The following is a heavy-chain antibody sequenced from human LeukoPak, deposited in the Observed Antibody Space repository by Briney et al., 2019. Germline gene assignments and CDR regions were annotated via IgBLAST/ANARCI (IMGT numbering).Heavy chain of an antibody. Sequence: VASVKVSCKASGYTFTSYAMHWVRQAPGQRLEWMGWINAGNGNTKYSQKFQGRVTITRDTSASTAYMELSSLRSEDTAVYYCARASPTGYGSGWYDYWGQGTLVTVSS. CDR1: GYTFTSYA. D-gene: IGHD6-19*01. J-gene: IGHJ4*02. V-gene: IGHV1-3*01. CDR2: INAGNGNT. CDR3: ARASPTGYGSGWYDY.